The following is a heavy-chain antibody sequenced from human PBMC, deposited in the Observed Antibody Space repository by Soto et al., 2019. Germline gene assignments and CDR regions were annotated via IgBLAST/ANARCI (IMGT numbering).Heavy chain of an antibody. D-gene: IGHD6-6*01. V-gene: IGHV4-34*01. CDR3: ARAPKVSGSSQTRPDF. CDR2: ISQSGNT. CDR1: SGSFSGYY. Sequence: PAETLSLTCSIYSGSFSGYYWSWIRRPPGKGLEWIGEISQSGNTNYSPSLKSRVSISIDTSKKQLSLNLASVSAADTAVYYCARAPKVSGSSQTRPDFWGQGTLVTVSS. J-gene: IGHJ4*02.